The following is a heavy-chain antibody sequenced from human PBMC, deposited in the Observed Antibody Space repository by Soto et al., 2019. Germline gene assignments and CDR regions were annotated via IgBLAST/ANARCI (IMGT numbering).Heavy chain of an antibody. D-gene: IGHD4-17*01. Sequence: TSETLSLTCAVYGGSFSGYYWSWIRQPPGKGLEWIGEINHSGSTNYNPSLKSRVTIPVDTSKNQFSLKLSSVTAADTAVYYCARVGIGLRWVDVWGKGTTVTVSS. V-gene: IGHV4-34*01. CDR1: GGSFSGYY. CDR2: INHSGST. J-gene: IGHJ6*04. CDR3: ARVGIGLRWVDV.